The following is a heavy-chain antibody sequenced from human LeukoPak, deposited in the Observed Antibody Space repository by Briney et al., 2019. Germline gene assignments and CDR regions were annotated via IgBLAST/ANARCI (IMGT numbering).Heavy chain of an antibody. CDR1: GFSISTYW. CDR3: ITNGGGDSGYGNFDY. Sequence: GGSLRLSCAASGFSISTYWIHWVRQAPGKGLVWVSRINPDGSTTYYADSVKGRITISRDNAKNTLYLQMNSLRAEDTALYYCITNGGGDSGYGNFDYWGQGTLVTVSS. CDR2: INPDGSTT. J-gene: IGHJ4*02. D-gene: IGHD5-12*01. V-gene: IGHV3-74*01.